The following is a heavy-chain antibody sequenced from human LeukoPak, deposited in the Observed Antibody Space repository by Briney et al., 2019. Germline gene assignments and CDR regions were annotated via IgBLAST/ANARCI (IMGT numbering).Heavy chain of an antibody. D-gene: IGHD3-22*01. Sequence: ASVKVSCKASGYTFTGYYIHWVRQAPGQGLEWMGGIIPIFGTANYAQKFQGRVTITADESTSTACMELSSLRSEDTAIYYCASSKDYHDSSGYARTLDYWGQGTLVTVSS. J-gene: IGHJ4*02. V-gene: IGHV1-69*13. CDR1: GYTFTGYY. CDR2: IIPIFGTA. CDR3: ASSKDYHDSSGYARTLDY.